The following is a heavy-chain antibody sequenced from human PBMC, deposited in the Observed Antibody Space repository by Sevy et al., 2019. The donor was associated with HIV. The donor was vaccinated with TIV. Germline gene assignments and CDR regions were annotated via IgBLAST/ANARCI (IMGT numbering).Heavy chain of an antibody. Sequence: ASVKVSCKASGYSFTGYYMHWVRQAPGQGLEWMGRINPINGATDDSQKFQGRVTMTRDTSISTAYMEVRRLRSDDTAVYFCARAPTDFWMVDMDVWGQGTTVTVSS. D-gene: IGHD3-3*01. CDR1: GYSFTGYY. V-gene: IGHV1-2*06. J-gene: IGHJ6*02. CDR3: ARAPTDFWMVDMDV. CDR2: INPINGAT.